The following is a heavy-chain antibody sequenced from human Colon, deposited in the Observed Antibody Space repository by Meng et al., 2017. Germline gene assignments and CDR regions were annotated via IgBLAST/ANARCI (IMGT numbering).Heavy chain of an antibody. CDR2: IYSSGST. CDR3: ATDGCEYCDGGTCYSGWFDP. J-gene: IGHJ5*02. V-gene: IGHV4-61*02. CDR1: GGSISSSIYY. D-gene: IGHD2-15*01. Sequence: SETLSLTCTVSGGSISSSIYYWSWIRQPAGKGLEWIGRIYSSGSTNYNPSLKSRVTISVDTSKNQLSLKLNSVTAADTAVYYCATDGCEYCDGGTCYSGWFDPWGQGTLVTVSS.